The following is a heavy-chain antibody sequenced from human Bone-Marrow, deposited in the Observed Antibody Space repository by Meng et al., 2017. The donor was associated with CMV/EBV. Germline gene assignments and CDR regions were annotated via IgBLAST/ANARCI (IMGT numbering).Heavy chain of an antibody. V-gene: IGHV3-23*03. J-gene: IGHJ4*02. Sequence: GGSLRLSCAASGFTFSSYAMSWVRQAPGKGLEWVSVIYSGGSSTYYADSVKGRFTISRDNSKNTLYLQMNSLRAEDTAVYYCAKGSSGRYSWGQGTLVTVSS. CDR3: AKGSSGRYS. D-gene: IGHD6-19*01. CDR1: GFTFSSYA. CDR2: IYSGGSST.